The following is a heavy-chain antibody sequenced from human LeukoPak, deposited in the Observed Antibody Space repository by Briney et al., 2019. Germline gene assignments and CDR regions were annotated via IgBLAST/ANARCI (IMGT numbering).Heavy chain of an antibody. Sequence: SETLSLTCTVSGGSVSSYYCSWTRQPPGKGLEWIGYIYYSGSTNHNPSLKSRVTISVDTSKNQFSLKLSSVTAADTAVYYCARRGVAAAGSNIYFDYWGQGTLVTVSS. V-gene: IGHV4-59*08. CDR1: GGSVSSYY. CDR3: ARRGVAAAGSNIYFDY. J-gene: IGHJ4*02. CDR2: IYYSGST. D-gene: IGHD6-13*01.